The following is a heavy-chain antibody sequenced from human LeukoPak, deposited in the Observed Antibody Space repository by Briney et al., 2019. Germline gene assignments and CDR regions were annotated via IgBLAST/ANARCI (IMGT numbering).Heavy chain of an antibody. J-gene: IGHJ4*02. CDR2: IYTSGST. CDR3: ARDSVAGNAFDY. V-gene: IGHV4-4*07. D-gene: IGHD6-19*01. CDR1: GGSISSYL. Sequence: SETLSLTCTVSGGSISSYLWSWIRQPAGKGLEWIGRIYTSGSTNYNPSLKSRVTMSVDTSKNQFSLKLSSVTAADTAVYCCARDSVAGNAFDYWGQGTLVTVSS.